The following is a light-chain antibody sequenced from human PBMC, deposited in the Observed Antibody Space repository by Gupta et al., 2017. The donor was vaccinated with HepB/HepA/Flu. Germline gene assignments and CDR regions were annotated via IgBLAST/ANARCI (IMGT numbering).Light chain of an antibody. CDR3: RPSIQYPMT. J-gene: IGKJ1*01. Sequence: DIVMTQSPLPLPVTPGEPASISCSTSQGLLHRSGYHFLYWYVRKTGQSPQRLIYSASSRASGGQERLSGRGSGTDFTLTISRVEAEDVGIYDCRPSIQYPMTFGQGTQVEIK. CDR2: SAS. V-gene: IGKV2-28*01. CDR1: QGLLHRSGYHF.